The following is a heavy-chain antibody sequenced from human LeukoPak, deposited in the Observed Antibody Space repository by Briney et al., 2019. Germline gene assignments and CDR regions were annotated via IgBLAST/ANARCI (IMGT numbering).Heavy chain of an antibody. V-gene: IGHV3-21*01. Sequence: GGSLRLSCAASGFTFSSYTMHWIRQAPGKGLEWVSSISGSNSYIFYADSVKGRFTVSRDNAKDSLYLQMNSLRAEDTAVYYCAREGVRDAFDIWGQGTMVTVSS. CDR3: AREGVRDAFDI. CDR2: ISGSNSYI. D-gene: IGHD2-8*01. J-gene: IGHJ3*02. CDR1: GFTFSSYT.